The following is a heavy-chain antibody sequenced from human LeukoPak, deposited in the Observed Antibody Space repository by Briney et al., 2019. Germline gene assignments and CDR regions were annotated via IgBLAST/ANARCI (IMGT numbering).Heavy chain of an antibody. Sequence: PGGSLRLSCAASGFTFSSYSVNWVRQAPGKGLEWVSSISSSSSYIYYADSVKGRFTISRDNAKNSLYLQMNSLRAEDTAVYYCAREGGYSYGYLDYWGQGTLVTVSS. CDR3: AREGGYSYGYLDY. V-gene: IGHV3-21*01. D-gene: IGHD5-18*01. J-gene: IGHJ4*02. CDR1: GFTFSSYS. CDR2: ISSSSSYI.